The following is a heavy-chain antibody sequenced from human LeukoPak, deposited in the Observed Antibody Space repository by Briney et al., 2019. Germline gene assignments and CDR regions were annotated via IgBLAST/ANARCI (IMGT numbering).Heavy chain of an antibody. V-gene: IGHV1-69*13. J-gene: IGHJ6*03. Sequence: GASVKVSCKASGGTFSSYAISWVRQAPGQGLEWMGGIIPIFGTANYAQKFQGRVTITADESTSTAYMELSSLRSEDTAVYYCARARGDCSGGSCYYYYYYMDVWGKGTTVTISS. CDR1: GGTFSSYA. D-gene: IGHD2-15*01. CDR3: ARARGDCSGGSCYYYYYYMDV. CDR2: IIPIFGTA.